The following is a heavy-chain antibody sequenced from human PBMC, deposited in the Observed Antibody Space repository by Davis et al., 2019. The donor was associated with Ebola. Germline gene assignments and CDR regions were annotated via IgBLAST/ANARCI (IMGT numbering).Heavy chain of an antibody. Sequence: GESLKISCAASGFTFSSYGMHWVRQAPGKGLEWVAVIWYDGSNKYYADSVKGRFTISRDNSKNTLYLQMNSLRAEDTAVYYCARDLATVTNNWFDPWGQGTLVTVSS. J-gene: IGHJ5*02. D-gene: IGHD4-17*01. CDR3: ARDLATVTNNWFDP. V-gene: IGHV3-33*01. CDR2: IWYDGSNK. CDR1: GFTFSSYG.